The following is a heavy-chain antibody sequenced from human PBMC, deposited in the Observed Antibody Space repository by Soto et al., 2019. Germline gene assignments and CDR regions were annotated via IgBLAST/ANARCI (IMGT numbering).Heavy chain of an antibody. CDR2: IYYSGST. D-gene: IGHD6-19*01. J-gene: IGHJ5*02. CDR3: AREQFMAAVAGTIDP. Sequence: PSETLSLTCTVSGGSISSSSYYWGWIRQPPGKGLEWIGSIYYSGSTYYNPSLKSRVTISVDTSKNQFSLKLSSVTAADTAVYYCAREQFMAAVAGTIDPWGQGTLVTVSS. CDR1: GGSISSSSYY. V-gene: IGHV4-39*02.